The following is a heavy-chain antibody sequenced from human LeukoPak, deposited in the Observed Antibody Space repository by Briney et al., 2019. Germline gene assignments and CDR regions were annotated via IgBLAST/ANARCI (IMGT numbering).Heavy chain of an antibody. CDR1: GFTFSNYA. V-gene: IGHV3-23*01. Sequence: GESLRLSCAASGFTFSNYAMSWVRQAPGKGLEWVSAISASGASTYYADSVKGRFTISRDNSKNSLYLQMSSLRGEDTAVYFCAKGSGSGWYSGFDFWGQGTLLTVSS. CDR2: ISASGAST. D-gene: IGHD6-19*01. J-gene: IGHJ4*02. CDR3: AKGSGSGWYSGFDF.